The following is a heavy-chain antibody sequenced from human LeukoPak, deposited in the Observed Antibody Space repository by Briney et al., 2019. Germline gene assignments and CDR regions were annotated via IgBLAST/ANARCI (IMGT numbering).Heavy chain of an antibody. CDR2: INPNSGGT. J-gene: IGHJ3*02. Sequence: ASVKVSCKASGYTFTGYYMHWVRQAPGQGLEWMGWINPNSGGTNYAQKFQGRVTMTRDTSISTAYMELSRLRSDDTAVYYCAREDSSALRAFDIWGQGTIVTVSS. CDR1: GYTFTGYY. CDR3: AREDSSALRAFDI. V-gene: IGHV1-2*02. D-gene: IGHD3-22*01.